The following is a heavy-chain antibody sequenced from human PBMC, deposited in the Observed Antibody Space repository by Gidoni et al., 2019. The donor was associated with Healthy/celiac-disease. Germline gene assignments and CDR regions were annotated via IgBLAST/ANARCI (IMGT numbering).Heavy chain of an antibody. CDR3: ARPLAFDI. V-gene: IGHV4-34*01. CDR2: INHSGGT. CDR1: GWSFSGYY. Sequence: VQLQQWGAGLLKPSETLSPTCAVYGWSFSGYYGSWIRQPPGKGLEWIGEINHSGGTNYNPSLKSRVTISVYTSKNQFSLKLRSVTAADTAVYSCARPLAFDIWGQGTMVTVSS. J-gene: IGHJ3*02.